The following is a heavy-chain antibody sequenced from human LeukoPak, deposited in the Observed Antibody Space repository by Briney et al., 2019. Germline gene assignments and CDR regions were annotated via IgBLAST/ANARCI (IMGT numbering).Heavy chain of an antibody. J-gene: IGHJ6*03. Sequence: PGRSLRLSCGDSKFNFSDYGMHWVRQAPGKGLEWLALISYDGRTKFYADFLKGRFTISRDNSKNTLYLQMNSLRAEDTAVYYCAKNRWRSGDMDVWGKGTTVTISS. CDR2: ISYDGRTK. D-gene: IGHD2-15*01. V-gene: IGHV3-30*18. CDR1: KFNFSDYG. CDR3: AKNRWRSGDMDV.